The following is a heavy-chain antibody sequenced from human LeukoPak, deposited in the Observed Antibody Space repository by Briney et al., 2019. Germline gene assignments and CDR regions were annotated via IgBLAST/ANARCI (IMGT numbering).Heavy chain of an antibody. CDR1: GFTASSNY. D-gene: IGHD4-23*01. CDR3: ARDGGWSDYGMDV. Sequence: GGSLRLSCAASGFTASSNYMSWVRQAPGKGLEWVSVIYSGGSTYYADSVKGRFTISRDNSKNTLYLQMNSLRAEDTAVYYCARDGGWSDYGMDVWGQGTTVTVSS. V-gene: IGHV3-53*01. J-gene: IGHJ6*02. CDR2: IYSGGST.